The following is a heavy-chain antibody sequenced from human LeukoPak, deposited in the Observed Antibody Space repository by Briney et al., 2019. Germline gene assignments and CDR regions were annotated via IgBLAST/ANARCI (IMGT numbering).Heavy chain of an antibody. Sequence: GGSLRLSCAASGFTFRNYAMNWVRQAPGKGPEWVSGVTGSTSFKSYSDSVKGRFTISRDNSMNTLYLRMDSLRAEDTAVYYCAKGRAKGDSSADLWGQGTLVIVSS. D-gene: IGHD3-22*01. CDR1: GFTFRNYA. CDR3: AKGRAKGDSSADL. CDR2: VTGSTSFK. V-gene: IGHV3-23*05. J-gene: IGHJ5*02.